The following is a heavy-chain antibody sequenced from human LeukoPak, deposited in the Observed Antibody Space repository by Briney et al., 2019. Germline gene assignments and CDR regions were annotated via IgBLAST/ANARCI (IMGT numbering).Heavy chain of an antibody. Sequence: GGSLRLSCAASGFTFSSYGMSWVRQAPGKGLEWVSAISGSGGSTYYADSVKGRFTISRDNSKNTLYLQMNSLRAEDTAVYYCAHLKDYYGSGSYFYWGQGALVTVSS. D-gene: IGHD3-10*01. V-gene: IGHV3-23*01. CDR1: GFTFSSYG. CDR2: ISGSGGST. J-gene: IGHJ4*02. CDR3: AHLKDYYGSGSYFY.